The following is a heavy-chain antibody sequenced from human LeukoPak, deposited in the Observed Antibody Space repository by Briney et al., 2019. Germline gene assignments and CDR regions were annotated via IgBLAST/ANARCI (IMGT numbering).Heavy chain of an antibody. CDR3: ARDGSYGGLLDY. D-gene: IGHD3-16*01. Sequence: PGGSLRLSCAASGFTFSSYSMNWVRQAPGKGLEWVSSISSSGSYIYYADSVKGRFTISRDNAKNSLYLQMNSLRAEDTAVYYCARDGSYGGLLDYWGQGTLVTVSS. J-gene: IGHJ4*02. CDR1: GFTFSSYS. V-gene: IGHV3-21*01. CDR2: ISSSGSYI.